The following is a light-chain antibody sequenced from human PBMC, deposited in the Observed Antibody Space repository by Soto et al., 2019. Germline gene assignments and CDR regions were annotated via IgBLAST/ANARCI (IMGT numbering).Light chain of an antibody. J-gene: IGKJ3*01. CDR2: AAS. V-gene: IGKV1-27*01. CDR1: QGISNY. Sequence: DIQMTQSPSSLSASVGDRVTITCRASQGISNYLAWYQQKPGKVPKLLIYAASTLQSGVPSRFSGSGSGTDVTLTISSLQPEDVATYDCQKYNSAPPGFTFGPGTKVDIK. CDR3: QKYNSAPPGFT.